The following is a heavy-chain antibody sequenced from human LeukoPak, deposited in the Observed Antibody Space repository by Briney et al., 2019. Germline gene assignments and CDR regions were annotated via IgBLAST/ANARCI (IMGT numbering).Heavy chain of an antibody. D-gene: IGHD1-14*01. J-gene: IGHJ4*02. CDR3: ARDRPPEIDY. Sequence: GRSLRLSCVASGFTFSNYAVHWVRQAPGKGLEWVAVIWYDGSNKYYADSVKGRFTISRDNSKNTLYLQMNSLRAEDTAMYYCARDRPPEIDYWGQGTLVTVSS. CDR2: IWYDGSNK. CDR1: GFTFSNYA. V-gene: IGHV3-33*01.